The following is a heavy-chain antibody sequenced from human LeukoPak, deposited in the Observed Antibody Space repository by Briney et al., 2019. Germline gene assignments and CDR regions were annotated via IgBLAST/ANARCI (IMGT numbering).Heavy chain of an antibody. Sequence: WVRQPPGKGLEWIGSIYYSGSTYYNPSLKSRVTISVDTSKNQFSLKLSSVTAADTAVYYCARRYSYSSRPDYWGQGTLVTVSS. CDR2: IYYSGST. V-gene: IGHV4-39*01. CDR3: ARRYSYSSRPDY. D-gene: IGHD6-19*01. J-gene: IGHJ4*02.